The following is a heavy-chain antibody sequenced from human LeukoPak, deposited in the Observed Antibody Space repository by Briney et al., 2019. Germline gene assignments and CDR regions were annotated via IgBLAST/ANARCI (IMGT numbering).Heavy chain of an antibody. Sequence: ASMKVSCKASGYTFTAYYMHWVRQAPGQGLEWMGWINPNSGATNSAQKFQGRVTMTTDTSISTAYMELSRLRSVDTAVYYCARVGYCSSATCYTDYWGQGTLVTVSS. D-gene: IGHD2-2*02. CDR1: GYTFTAYY. CDR3: ARVGYCSSATCYTDY. V-gene: IGHV1-2*02. J-gene: IGHJ4*02. CDR2: INPNSGAT.